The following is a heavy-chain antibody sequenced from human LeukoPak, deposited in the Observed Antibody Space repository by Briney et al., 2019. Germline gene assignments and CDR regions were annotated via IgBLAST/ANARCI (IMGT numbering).Heavy chain of an antibody. CDR3: ARHSGSYLTPFDY. D-gene: IGHD1-26*01. CDR2: IHPGDSDT. V-gene: IGHV5-51*01. CDR1: GYSFTSYW. J-gene: IGHJ4*02. Sequence: GESLQISCKGSGYSFTSYWIGWVRQMPGKGLEWMGIIHPGDSDTRYSPSFQGQVTISADKSISTAYLQWSSLKASDTAMYYCARHSGSYLTPFDYWGQGTLVTVSS.